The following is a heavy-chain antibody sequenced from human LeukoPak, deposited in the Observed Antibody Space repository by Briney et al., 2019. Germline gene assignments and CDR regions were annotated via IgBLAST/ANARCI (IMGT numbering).Heavy chain of an antibody. V-gene: IGHV3-33*06. J-gene: IGHJ4*02. CDR3: AKGYYDFWSGYYLSAGAFDY. D-gene: IGHD3-3*01. Sequence: PGGSLRLSCAASGFTFSSYGMHWVRQAPGKGLEWVAVIWYDGSNKYYADSVKGRFTISRDNSKNTLYLQMNSLRAEDTAVYYCAKGYYDFWSGYYLSAGAFDYWGQGTLVTVSS. CDR2: IWYDGSNK. CDR1: GFTFSSYG.